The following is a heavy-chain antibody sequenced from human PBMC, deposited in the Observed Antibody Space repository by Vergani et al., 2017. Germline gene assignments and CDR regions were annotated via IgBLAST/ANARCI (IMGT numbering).Heavy chain of an antibody. CDR1: GFTFSSYA. CDR3: ARAYYDFWSGFFSGYYFDY. V-gene: IGHV3-23*01. Sequence: EVQLLESGGGLVQPGESLRVSCAVSGFTFSSYAMSWVRQAPGKGLEWVSSISGSGGSTYYADSVKGRFTISRDNSKNTLYLQMNSLGAEDTAVYYCARAYYDFWSGFFSGYYFDYWGQGTLVTVSS. J-gene: IGHJ4*02. CDR2: ISGSGGST. D-gene: IGHD3-3*01.